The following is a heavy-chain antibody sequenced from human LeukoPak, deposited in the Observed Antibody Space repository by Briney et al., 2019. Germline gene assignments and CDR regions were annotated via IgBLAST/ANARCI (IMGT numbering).Heavy chain of an antibody. CDR2: ISWNSGSI. D-gene: IGHD3-22*01. CDR1: GFTFDDYA. Sequence: GRSLRLSCAASGFTFDDYAMHLVRQAPGKGLEWVSGISWNSGSIGYADSVKGRFTISRDNAKNSLYLQMNSLRAEDTALYYCAKEQYDSSGYYLGGFDYWGQGTLVTVSS. CDR3: AKEQYDSSGYYLGGFDY. J-gene: IGHJ4*02. V-gene: IGHV3-9*01.